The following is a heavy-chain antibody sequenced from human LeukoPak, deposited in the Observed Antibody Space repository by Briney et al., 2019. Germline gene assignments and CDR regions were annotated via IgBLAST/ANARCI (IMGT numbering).Heavy chain of an antibody. CDR2: IFYSGST. D-gene: IGHD2-15*01. Sequence: SETLSLTCTVSGGSITSSSYYWGWIRQPPGKGLEWIGTIFYSGSTYYGPSLKSRVTMSVATSKNPFSLKVTSMTAADMAVYYCARRYCGGGSCPFDYWGQGILVTVSS. V-gene: IGHV4-39*01. CDR3: ARRYCGGGSCPFDY. J-gene: IGHJ4*02. CDR1: GGSITSSSYY.